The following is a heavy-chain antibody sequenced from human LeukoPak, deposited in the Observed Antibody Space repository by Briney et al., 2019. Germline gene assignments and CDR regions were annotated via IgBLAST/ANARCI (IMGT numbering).Heavy chain of an antibody. CDR3: ARDLVVVVPAAMSLDYYYGMDV. D-gene: IGHD2-2*01. CDR1: GFTFTSYY. Sequence: GGSLRLSCAVSGFTFTSYYMHWVRQAPGQGLEWMGIINPSGGSTSYAQKFQGRVTMTRDTSTSTVYMELSSLRSEDTAVYYCARDLVVVVPAAMSLDYYYGMDVWGQGTTVTVSS. V-gene: IGHV1-46*01. J-gene: IGHJ6*02. CDR2: INPSGGST.